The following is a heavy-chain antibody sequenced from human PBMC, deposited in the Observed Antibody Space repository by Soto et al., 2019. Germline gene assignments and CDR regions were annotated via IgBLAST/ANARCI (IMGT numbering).Heavy chain of an antibody. J-gene: IGHJ4*02. Sequence: QVQLVESGGGVVQPGRSLRLSCAASGFTFSSYGMHWVRQAPGKGLDWVAVIWYDGSNKYYADSVKGRFTISRDNSKNTLYLQMNSLRAEDTAVYYCARDSIQQWLAPFDYWGQGTLVTVSS. V-gene: IGHV3-33*01. CDR3: ARDSIQQWLAPFDY. CDR1: GFTFSSYG. CDR2: IWYDGSNK. D-gene: IGHD6-19*01.